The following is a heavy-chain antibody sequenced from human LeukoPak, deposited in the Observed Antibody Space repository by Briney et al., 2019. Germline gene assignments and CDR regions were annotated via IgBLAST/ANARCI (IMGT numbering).Heavy chain of an antibody. CDR3: AKDGGYWGGEPNDAFDI. V-gene: IGHV3-23*01. CDR2: ISGSGGST. D-gene: IGHD7-27*01. CDR1: GFTFSSYA. Sequence: GRSLRLSCAASGFTFSSYAMSWVRQAPGKGLEWVSAISGSGGSTYYADSVKGRFTISRDNSKNTLYLQMNSLRAEDTAVYYCAKDGGYWGGEPNDAFDIWGQGTMVTVSS. J-gene: IGHJ3*02.